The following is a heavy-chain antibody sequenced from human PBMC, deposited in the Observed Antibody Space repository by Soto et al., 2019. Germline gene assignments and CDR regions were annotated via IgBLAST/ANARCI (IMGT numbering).Heavy chain of an antibody. D-gene: IGHD3-3*01. CDR3: ARDNLRFLEWLLGLGAFDI. V-gene: IGHV3-11*01. CDR2: ISSSGSTI. CDR1: GVTFSDYY. Sequence: GGSLRLSCAASGVTFSDYYMSWIRQAPGKGLEWVSYISSSGSTIYYADSVKGRFTISRDNAKSSLYLQMNSLRAEDTAVYYCARDNLRFLEWLLGLGAFDIWGQGTMVTVSS. J-gene: IGHJ3*02.